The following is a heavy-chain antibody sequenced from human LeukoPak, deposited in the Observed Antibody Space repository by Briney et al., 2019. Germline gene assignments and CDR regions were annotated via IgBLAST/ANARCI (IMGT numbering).Heavy chain of an antibody. D-gene: IGHD3-10*01. V-gene: IGHV4-4*07. CDR3: ARREVVRGVTNWFDP. J-gene: IGHJ5*02. Sequence: SETLSLTCTVSGGSISSYYWSWIRQPAGKGLEWIGRIYTSGSTNYNPSLKSRVTMSVDTSKNQFSLKLSSVTAADTAVYYCARREVVRGVTNWFDPWGQGTLVTVSS. CDR1: GGSISSYY. CDR2: IYTSGST.